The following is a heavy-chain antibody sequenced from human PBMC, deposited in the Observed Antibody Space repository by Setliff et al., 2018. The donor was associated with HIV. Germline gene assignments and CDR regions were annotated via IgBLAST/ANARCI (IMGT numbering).Heavy chain of an antibody. Sequence: SETLSLTCAVYGGSFSDYYWTWIRQSPGKGLEWIGAINHSGSPNYNPSLKNRVTISVDASKNQFSLKLSSLTAADTAVYYCARQYYYDSSGYYSNTNWFDPWGQGTLVTVSS. CDR2: INHSGSP. D-gene: IGHD3-22*01. V-gene: IGHV4-34*01. CDR1: GGSFSDYY. J-gene: IGHJ5*02. CDR3: ARQYYYDSSGYYSNTNWFDP.